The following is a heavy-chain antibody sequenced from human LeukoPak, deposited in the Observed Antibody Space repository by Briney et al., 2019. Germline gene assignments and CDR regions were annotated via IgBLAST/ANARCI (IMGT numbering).Heavy chain of an antibody. D-gene: IGHD3-10*01. CDR2: ISAYNGNT. Sequence: GASVKVSCKASGYTFTSYGISWVRQAPGQGLEWMGWISAYNGNTNYAQKLQGRVTMTTDTSTSTAYMELRSLRSDDTAVYYCARVQIPKLLWFGELFLYYFDYWGQGTLVTVSS. V-gene: IGHV1-18*01. CDR1: GYTFTSYG. CDR3: ARVQIPKLLWFGELFLYYFDY. J-gene: IGHJ4*02.